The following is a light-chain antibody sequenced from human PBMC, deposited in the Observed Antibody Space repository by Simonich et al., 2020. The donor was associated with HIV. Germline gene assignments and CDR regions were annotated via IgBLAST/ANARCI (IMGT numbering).Light chain of an antibody. CDR2: WAS. Sequence: DIVMTQSPDSLAVSLGESATINCKSSQSVLYSSNNKNYLAWYQQKPGQPPKLLIYWASTRESGVPDRFSGSGSGTDFTLTISSLQAEDVAVYYCQHYYSTPPTFGQGTKVEIK. CDR1: QSVLYSSNNKNY. CDR3: QHYYSTPPT. V-gene: IGKV4-1*01. J-gene: IGKJ1*01.